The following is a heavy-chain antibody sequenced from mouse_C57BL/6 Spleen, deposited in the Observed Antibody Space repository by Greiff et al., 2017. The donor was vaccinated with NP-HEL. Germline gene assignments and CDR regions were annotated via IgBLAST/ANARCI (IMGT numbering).Heavy chain of an antibody. Sequence: QVTLKESGPGILQSSQTLSLTCSFSGFSLSTSGMGVSWIRQPSGKGLEWLAHIYWDDDKRYNPSLKSRLTISKDTSRNQVFLKITSVDTADTATYYCARIYSNYLAWFAYWGQGTLVTVSA. CDR1: GFSLSTSGMG. J-gene: IGHJ3*01. V-gene: IGHV8-12*01. CDR3: ARIYSNYLAWFAY. D-gene: IGHD2-5*01. CDR2: IYWDDDK.